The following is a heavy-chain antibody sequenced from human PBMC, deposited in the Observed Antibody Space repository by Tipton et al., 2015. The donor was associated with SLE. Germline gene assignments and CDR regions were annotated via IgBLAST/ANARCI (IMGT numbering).Heavy chain of an antibody. CDR2: IYYTGST. Sequence: TLSLTCTVSGGSITSTSYYWGWIRQPPGKGLEWIGNIYYTGSTFYNPSLKSRVTMSVDTSKNQFSLKLTSVTAADTAVYFCARDRCVNTTCRWFFDPWGRGTLVTVSS. J-gene: IGHJ2*01. D-gene: IGHD1-26*01. V-gene: IGHV4-39*07. CDR1: GGSITSTSYY. CDR3: ARDRCVNTTCRWFFDP.